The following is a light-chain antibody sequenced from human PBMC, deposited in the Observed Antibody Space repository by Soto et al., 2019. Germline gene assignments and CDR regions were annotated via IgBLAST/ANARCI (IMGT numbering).Light chain of an antibody. V-gene: IGKV3-20*01. CDR1: QSVSHK. CDR3: QQYGSSGT. Sequence: EMVMTQSPATLSVSPGERATLSCRASQSVSHKLAWYQQKPGQAPRLLIYLTSNRAAGIPARFSGSGSETDFTLTISRLEPEDFAVYYCQQYGSSGTFGQGTKVDIK. CDR2: LTS. J-gene: IGKJ1*01.